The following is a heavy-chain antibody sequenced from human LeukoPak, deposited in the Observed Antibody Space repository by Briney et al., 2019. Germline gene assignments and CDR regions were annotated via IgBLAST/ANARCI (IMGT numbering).Heavy chain of an antibody. CDR1: GGSFSGYY. Sequence: TSETLSLTCAVYGGSFSGYYWSWIRQPPGKGLEWIGEINHSGSTNYNPSLKSRVTISVDTSKNQFSLKLSSVTAADTAVYYCARDRISVWFDPWGQGTLVTVSS. D-gene: IGHD2/OR15-2a*01. V-gene: IGHV4-34*01. CDR2: INHSGST. CDR3: ARDRISVWFDP. J-gene: IGHJ5*02.